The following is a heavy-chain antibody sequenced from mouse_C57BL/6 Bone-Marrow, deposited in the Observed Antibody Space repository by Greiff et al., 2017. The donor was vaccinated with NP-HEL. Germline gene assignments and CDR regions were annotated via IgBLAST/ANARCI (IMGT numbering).Heavy chain of an antibody. V-gene: IGHV1-54*01. J-gene: IGHJ2*01. CDR1: GYAFTNYL. CDR3: ARRSSGSYYCDY. CDR2: INPGSGGT. Sequence: VQLQQSGAELVRPGTSVKVSCKASGYAFTNYLIEWVKQRPGQGLEWIGVINPGSGGTNYNEKFKGKATLTADKSSSTAYMQLSSLTSEDSAVYFCARRSSGSYYCDYWGQGTTLTVSS. D-gene: IGHD3-2*02.